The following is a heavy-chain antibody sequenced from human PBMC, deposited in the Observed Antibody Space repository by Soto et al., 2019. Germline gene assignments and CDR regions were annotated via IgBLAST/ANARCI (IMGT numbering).Heavy chain of an antibody. V-gene: IGHV1-18*01. CDR2: ISPYSGNT. D-gene: IGHD2-15*01. Sequence: QVQLVQSGDEVRKPGSSVKVSCKASGYIFVNYGIAWVRQAPGQGLEWMGWISPYSGNTHYASKVQGRLSIVTDTSTATAYMDLGCLTSDDSAVYYCALVDNFVTPNPEDVWRQGNTVTLS. CDR1: GYIFVNYG. CDR3: ALVDNFVTPNPEDV. J-gene: IGHJ6*02.